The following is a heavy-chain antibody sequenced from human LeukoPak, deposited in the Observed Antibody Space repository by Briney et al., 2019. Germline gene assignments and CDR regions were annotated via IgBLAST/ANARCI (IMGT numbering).Heavy chain of an antibody. CDR3: AGDRFWENGGNSHFDY. D-gene: IGHD4-23*01. CDR2: INPSGGST. CDR1: GYTFTSYY. Sequence: ASVKVSCKASGYTFTSYYMHWVRQAPGQGLEWMGIINPSGGSTSYAQKFQGRVTMTRDMSTSTVYMELSSLRSEDTAVYYCAGDRFWENGGNSHFDYWGQGTLVTVSS. V-gene: IGHV1-46*01. J-gene: IGHJ4*02.